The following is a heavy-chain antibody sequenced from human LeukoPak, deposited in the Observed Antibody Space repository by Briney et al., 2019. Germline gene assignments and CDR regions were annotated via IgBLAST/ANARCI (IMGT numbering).Heavy chain of an antibody. V-gene: IGHV2-5*01. Sequence: SGPTLENPTQTLTLTCNFSGFSLNTNAVVVGWVRQPPGQALEWLTFIYGNDDKRYSPSLESRLTITKDTSKNQVVLTMTDMDYVDTATYYCVHRTTVTSVDHWGQGTLVTVSS. CDR3: VHRTTVTSVDH. D-gene: IGHD4-17*01. J-gene: IGHJ4*02. CDR1: GFSLNTNAVV. CDR2: IYGNDDK.